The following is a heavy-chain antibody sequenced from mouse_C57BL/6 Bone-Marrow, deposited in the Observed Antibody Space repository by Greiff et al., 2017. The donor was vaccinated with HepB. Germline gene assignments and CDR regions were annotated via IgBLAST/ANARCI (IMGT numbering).Heavy chain of an antibody. Sequence: QVQLQQSGAELVRPGASVMMSCKASGYTFTSYNMHWVKQTPRQGLEWIGAIYPGNGDTSYHQKFKGKATLTVDKSSSTAYRQISSLTSEDSAVYFCARAYYYGSSSYYYAMDYWGQGTSVTVSS. D-gene: IGHD1-1*01. V-gene: IGHV1-12*01. CDR3: ARAYYYGSSSYYYAMDY. CDR2: IYPGNGDT. J-gene: IGHJ4*01. CDR1: GYTFTSYN.